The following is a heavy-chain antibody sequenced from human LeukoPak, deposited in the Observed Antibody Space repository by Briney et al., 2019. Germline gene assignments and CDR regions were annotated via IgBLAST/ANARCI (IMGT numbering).Heavy chain of an antibody. CDR2: IYPGDYDT. Sequence: RGESLKISCKGSGYNFTSYWIGWVRQMPGKGLEWMGIIYPGDYDTRYSPSLQGPVPISAAKSLSTAYLQWSSLRDSDTAMHYCARGVEMATLNAFDIWGQGTMVTVSS. J-gene: IGHJ3*02. CDR3: ARGVEMATLNAFDI. CDR1: GYNFTSYW. D-gene: IGHD5-24*01. V-gene: IGHV5-51*01.